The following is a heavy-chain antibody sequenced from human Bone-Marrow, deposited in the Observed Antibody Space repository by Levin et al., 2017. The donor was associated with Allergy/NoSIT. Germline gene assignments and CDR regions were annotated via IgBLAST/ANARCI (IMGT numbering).Heavy chain of an antibody. CDR2: VIPMLSTT. J-gene: IGHJ4*02. Sequence: ASVKVSCKASGGTFNTYPITWVRQAPGQGFEWMGGVIPMLSTTRYAQKFQGRIKILADESTSTAYMELSSLRSQDTAIYYCAKVSVETAIAFDYFFDYWGQGTLVTVSS. D-gene: IGHD5-18*01. CDR1: GGTFNTYP. V-gene: IGHV1-69*13. CDR3: AKVSVETAIAFDYFFDY.